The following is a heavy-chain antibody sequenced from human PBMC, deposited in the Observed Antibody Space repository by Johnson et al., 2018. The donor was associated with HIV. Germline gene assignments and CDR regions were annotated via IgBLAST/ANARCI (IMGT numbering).Heavy chain of an antibody. Sequence: VQLVESGGGVLRPGGSLRLSCEGFKFIFGDHGLSWVRQVPGKGLEWVSGINWNGGSTGYADSVKGRFTISRDNAKNSLYLQMNSLRAEDTALYYCARMEGTTGTFSAFDIWGQGTMVTVSS. V-gene: IGHV3-20*04. J-gene: IGHJ3*02. CDR1: KFIFGDHG. CDR3: ARMEGTTGTFSAFDI. CDR2: INWNGGST. D-gene: IGHD1-1*01.